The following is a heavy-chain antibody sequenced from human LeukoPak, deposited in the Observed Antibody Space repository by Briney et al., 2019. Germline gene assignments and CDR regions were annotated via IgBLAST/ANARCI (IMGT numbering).Heavy chain of an antibody. CDR1: GGSFSGYY. Sequence: SETLSLTCAVYGGSFSGYYWSWIRQPPGKGLEWIGEINHSGSTNYNPSLKSRVTISVDTSKNQFSLKLSSVTAADTAVYYCXXXXXXXXXXSRYYYYGMDVWGQGTTVTVSS. J-gene: IGHJ6*02. CDR3: XXXXXXXXXXSRYYYYGMDV. CDR2: INHSGST. V-gene: IGHV4-34*01.